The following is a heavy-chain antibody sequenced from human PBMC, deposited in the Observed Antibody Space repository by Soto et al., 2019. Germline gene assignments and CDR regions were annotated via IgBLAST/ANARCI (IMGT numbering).Heavy chain of an antibody. J-gene: IGHJ6*02. CDR1: GGSVSSGSYY. Sequence: PSETLSLTCTVSGGSVSSGSYYWSWIRQPPGKGLEWIGYIYYSGSTNYNPSLKSRVTISVDTSKNQFSLKLSSVTAADTAVYYCARAPGLLGNPPRHYYYGMDVWGQGTTVTVSS. D-gene: IGHD3-16*01. V-gene: IGHV4-61*01. CDR3: ARAPGLLGNPPRHYYYGMDV. CDR2: IYYSGST.